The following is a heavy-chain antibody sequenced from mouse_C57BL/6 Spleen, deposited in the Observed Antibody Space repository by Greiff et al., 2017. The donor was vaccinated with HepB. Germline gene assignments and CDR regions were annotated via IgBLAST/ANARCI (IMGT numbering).Heavy chain of an antibody. CDR3: ATYYDYDDGNWYFDV. D-gene: IGHD2-4*01. CDR1: GYAFSSSW. CDR2: IYPGDGDT. Sequence: VQLKESGPELVKPGASVKISCKASGYAFSSSWMNWVKQRPGKGLEWIGRIYPGDGDTNYNGKFKGKATLTADKSSSTAYMQLSSLTSEDSAVYFCATYYDYDDGNWYFDVWGTGTTVTVSS. V-gene: IGHV1-82*01. J-gene: IGHJ1*03.